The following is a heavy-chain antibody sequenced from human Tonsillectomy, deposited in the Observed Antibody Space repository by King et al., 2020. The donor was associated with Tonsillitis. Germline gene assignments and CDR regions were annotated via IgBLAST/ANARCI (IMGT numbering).Heavy chain of an antibody. CDR2: IWYDGSNK. CDR1: GFTFSTFG. V-gene: IGHV3-33*01. D-gene: IGHD4-17*01. J-gene: IGHJ4*02. CDR3: VRDSYGDHVTFGY. Sequence: VQLVESGGGVVQPGRSLRLSCAASGFTFSTFGMHWVRQAPGKGLEWVAVIWYDGSNKYYADSVKGRFAISRDNSKNTLFLQMNSLRAEDTAVHYCVRDSYGDHVTFGYWGQGTLVTVSS.